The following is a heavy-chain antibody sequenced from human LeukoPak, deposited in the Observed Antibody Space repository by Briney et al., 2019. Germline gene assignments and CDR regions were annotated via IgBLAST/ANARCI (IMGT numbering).Heavy chain of an antibody. D-gene: IGHD3-22*01. V-gene: IGHV4-39*01. Sequence: SETLSLTCTVSGGSISSSSYYWGWIRQPPGKGLEWIGSIYYSGSTYYNPSLKSRVTISVDTSKNQFSLKLSSVTAADTAVYYCARHFPYYDSSDINYGMDVWGQGTTVTVSS. J-gene: IGHJ6*02. CDR2: IYYSGST. CDR3: ARHFPYYDSSDINYGMDV. CDR1: GGSISSSSYY.